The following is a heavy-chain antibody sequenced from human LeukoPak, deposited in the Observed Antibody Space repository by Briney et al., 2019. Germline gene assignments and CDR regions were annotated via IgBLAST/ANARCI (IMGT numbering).Heavy chain of an antibody. V-gene: IGHV3-74*01. D-gene: IGHD5-24*01. CDR3: TRDGDAYNFDY. CDR2: IKGDGSHT. CDR1: GFTFSNYW. Sequence: GGSLRLYCAASGFTFSNYWMHWVRQAPGKGLEWVSRIKGDGSHTIYADSVKGRSTISRDNAKNTVYLQMNSLRAEDTAVYYCTRDGDAYNFDYWGQGTLVTVSS. J-gene: IGHJ4*02.